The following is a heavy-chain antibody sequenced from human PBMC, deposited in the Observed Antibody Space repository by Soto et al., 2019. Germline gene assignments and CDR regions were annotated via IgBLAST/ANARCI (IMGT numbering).Heavy chain of an antibody. CDR2: ISSNSAYI. D-gene: IGHD6-13*01. J-gene: IGHJ5*02. V-gene: IGHV3-21*01. CDR1: GVTFRGFT. CDR3: TRDASRDSSARGWFDP. Sequence: GGSLRLSRAASGVTFRGFTMNWVRQATGKWLEWVSTISSNSAYIYYTDALRGRFTISRDNAKNSLHLQMNSLRAEDTAVYYCTRDASRDSSARGWFDPWGPGTLVPVYS.